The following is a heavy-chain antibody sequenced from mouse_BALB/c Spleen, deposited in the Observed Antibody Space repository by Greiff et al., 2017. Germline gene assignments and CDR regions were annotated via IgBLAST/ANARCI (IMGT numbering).Heavy chain of an antibody. CDR1: GFTFSSFG. J-gene: IGHJ2*01. Sequence: EVQLVESGGGLVQPGGSRKLSCAASGFTFSSFGMHWVRQAPEKGLEWVAYISSGSSTIYYADTVKGRFTISRDNPKNTLFLQMTSLRSEDTAMYYCARSGIYYDYDADYWGQGTTLTVSS. V-gene: IGHV5-17*02. CDR3: ARSGIYYDYDADY. CDR2: ISSGSSTI. D-gene: IGHD2-4*01.